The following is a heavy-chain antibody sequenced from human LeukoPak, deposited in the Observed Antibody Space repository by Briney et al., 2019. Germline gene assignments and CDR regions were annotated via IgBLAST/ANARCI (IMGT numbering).Heavy chain of an antibody. J-gene: IGHJ4*02. CDR1: GYTFTGYY. D-gene: IGHD2-2*01. Sequence: ASVNVSFKSSGYTFTGYYMHWVRQAPGQGFEGMGWINPNSGGTNYAQKFQGRVAMTRDTSISTAYMELSRLRSDDTAVYYCARGGHQLPFDYWGQGTLVTVSS. CDR3: ARGGHQLPFDY. CDR2: INPNSGGT. V-gene: IGHV1-2*02.